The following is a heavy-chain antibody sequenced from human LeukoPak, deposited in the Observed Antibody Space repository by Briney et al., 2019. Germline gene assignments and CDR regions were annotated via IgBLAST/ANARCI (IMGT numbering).Heavy chain of an antibody. J-gene: IGHJ4*02. Sequence: ASVKVSCKASGGTFSSYAISWVRQAPGQGLEWMGGIIPIFGTANYAQKFQGRVTITADESTNTAYMELSSLRSEDTAVYYCAKDPDYYDANYFDYWGQGTLVTVSS. D-gene: IGHD3-22*01. CDR1: GGTFSSYA. CDR3: AKDPDYYDANYFDY. CDR2: IIPIFGTA. V-gene: IGHV1-69*13.